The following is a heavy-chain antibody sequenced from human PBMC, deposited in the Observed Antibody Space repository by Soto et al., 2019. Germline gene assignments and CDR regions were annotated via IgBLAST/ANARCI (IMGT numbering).Heavy chain of an antibody. V-gene: IGHV1-18*01. CDR3: ARDRGHVRDYYYGMDV. CDR2: ISAYNGNT. Sequence: ASVKVSCKASGYTFTSYGISWVRQAPGQGLEWMGWISAYNGNTNYAQKLQGRVTMTTDTSTSTAYMELRSLRSDDTAVYYCARDRGHVRDYYYGMDVWGQGTTVTVSS. CDR1: GYTFTSYG. J-gene: IGHJ6*02. D-gene: IGHD3-16*01.